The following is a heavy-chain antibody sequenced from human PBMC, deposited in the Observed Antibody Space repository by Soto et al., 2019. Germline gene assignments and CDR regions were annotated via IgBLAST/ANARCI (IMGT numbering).Heavy chain of an antibody. CDR2: ITGSSSYI. CDR3: ARGAHYYDSSAYYGY. D-gene: IGHD3-22*01. V-gene: IGHV3-21*01. Sequence: EVQLVESGGGLVKPGGSLRLSCAASGFTFSSYSMNWVRQAPGKGLEWVSSITGSSSYIYYADSVKGRFTISRDNAKNSLYRQRNSLRAEDTAVYYSARGAHYYDSSAYYGYWGQGTLVTVSS. J-gene: IGHJ4*02. CDR1: GFTFSSYS.